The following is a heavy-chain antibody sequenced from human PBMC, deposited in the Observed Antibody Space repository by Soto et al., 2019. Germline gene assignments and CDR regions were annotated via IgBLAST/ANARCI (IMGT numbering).Heavy chain of an antibody. D-gene: IGHD4-17*01. CDR1: GYSFTSYA. V-gene: IGHV1-3*01. Sequence: QVQLVQSGPEVKKPGASVKGSCKASGYSFTSYAMHWVRQAPGQSLEWMGWINAGTGDTKYSQKFQNRVTITRDTSATTAYMELSSLRSEDTAVYYCMTVTSGYWGQGTLVTVSS. CDR3: MTVTSGY. CDR2: INAGTGDT. J-gene: IGHJ4*02.